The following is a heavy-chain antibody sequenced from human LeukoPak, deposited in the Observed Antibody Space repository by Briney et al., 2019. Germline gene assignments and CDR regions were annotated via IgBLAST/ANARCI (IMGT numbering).Heavy chain of an antibody. D-gene: IGHD5-24*01. CDR1: GITFSSHA. CDR3: AKGGAATMRDGYNYYYYYMEV. V-gene: IGHV3-23*01. CDR2: ISGSGGHT. J-gene: IGHJ6*03. Sequence: GGSLMLSCAASGITFSSHAMSWVRQAPGKGLEWVSLISGSGGHTYYGDSVKGRFTISRDNSTNRLYLQMNSLRPEDTAVYYCAKGGAATMRDGYNYYYYYMEVWGRGTTVTVSS.